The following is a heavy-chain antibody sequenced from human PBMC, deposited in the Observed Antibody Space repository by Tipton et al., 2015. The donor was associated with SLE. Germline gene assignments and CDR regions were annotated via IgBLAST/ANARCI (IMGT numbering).Heavy chain of an antibody. D-gene: IGHD1-1*01. J-gene: IGHJ3*02. V-gene: IGHV4-59*11. CDR1: GGSISSHY. Sequence: TLSLTCTVPGGSISSHYWSWIRQPPGKGLEWIGYIYYSGSTNYNPSLKSRVTISVDTSKNQFSLKLSSVTAADTAVYYCARATTSLAVDIWGQGTMVTVSS. CDR2: IYYSGST. CDR3: ARATTSLAVDI.